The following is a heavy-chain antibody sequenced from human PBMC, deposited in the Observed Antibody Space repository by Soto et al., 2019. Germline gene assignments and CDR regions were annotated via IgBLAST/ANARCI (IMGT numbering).Heavy chain of an antibody. Sequence: GGSLRLSCEASGFIFGNYSMNWVRQAPGKGLEWVSSTSSRSNFIYYADSLRGRVTISRDNTQNSLHLQMNSLRVEDMAIYYCARVQKLYGNSVYYYGMDVWGQGTTVTVSS. CDR1: GFIFGNYS. V-gene: IGHV3-21*01. CDR3: ARVQKLYGNSVYYYGMDV. CDR2: TSSRSNFI. D-gene: IGHD3-10*01. J-gene: IGHJ6*02.